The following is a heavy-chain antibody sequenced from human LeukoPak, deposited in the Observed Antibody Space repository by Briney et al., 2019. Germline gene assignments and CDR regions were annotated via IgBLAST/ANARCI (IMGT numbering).Heavy chain of an antibody. V-gene: IGHV1-3*01. CDR2: INAGNGNT. CDR3: ARGGWGGSNAFDI. Sequence: ASVKVSCKASGYTFTSYYMHWVRQAPGQRLEWMGWINAGNGNTKYSQKFQGRVTITRDTSASTAYMELSSLRSEDTAVYYCARGGWGGSNAFDIWGQGTMVTVSS. D-gene: IGHD3-3*01. CDR1: GYTFTSYY. J-gene: IGHJ3*02.